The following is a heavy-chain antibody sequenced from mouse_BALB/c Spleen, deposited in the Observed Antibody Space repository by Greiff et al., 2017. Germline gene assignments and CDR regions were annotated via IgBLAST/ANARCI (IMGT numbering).Heavy chain of an antibody. V-gene: IGHV1-9*01. CDR1: GYTFSSYW. CDR2: ILPGSGST. J-gene: IGHJ2*01. Sequence: VQLQQSGAELMKPGASVKISCKATGYTFSSYWIEWVKQRPGHGLEWIGEILPGSGSTNYNEKFKGKATFTADTSSNTAYMQLSSLTSEDSAVYYCARCYYCGSSYGYFDYWGQGTTLTVSS. D-gene: IGHD1-1*01. CDR3: ARCYYCGSSYGYFDY.